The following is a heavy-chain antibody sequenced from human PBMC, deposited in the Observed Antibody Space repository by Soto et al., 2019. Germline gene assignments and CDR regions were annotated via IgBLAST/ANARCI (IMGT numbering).Heavy chain of an antibody. CDR2: IIPIFGTA. Sequence: QVQLVQSGAEVKKPGSSVKVSCKASGGTFSSYAINWVRQAPGQGLEWMGGIIPIFGTANYAQKFQGRATITADESTSTAYMELSSLRFEDTDVYYGARADRAIAGLSRPPDDWGQGTLVTDSS. V-gene: IGHV1-69*01. D-gene: IGHD1-26*01. CDR1: GGTFSSYA. CDR3: ARADRAIAGLSRPPDD. J-gene: IGHJ4*02.